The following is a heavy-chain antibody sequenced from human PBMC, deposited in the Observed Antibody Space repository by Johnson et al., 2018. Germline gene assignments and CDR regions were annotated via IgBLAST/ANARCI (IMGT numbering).Heavy chain of an antibody. J-gene: IGHJ3*02. CDR3: AREGEYYDSSDDAFDI. CDR2: ISYAGSNK. D-gene: IGHD3-22*01. Sequence: SGGSLRLSCAAXGFTFSTYGMHWVRQAPGKGLEWVGVISYAGSNKYYTDSVKGRFPISRDNSKNTLYLQMNSLRAEDKAGYYWAREGEYYDSSDDAFDIWGQGTMVTVSS. V-gene: IGHV3-30*03. CDR1: GFTFSTYG.